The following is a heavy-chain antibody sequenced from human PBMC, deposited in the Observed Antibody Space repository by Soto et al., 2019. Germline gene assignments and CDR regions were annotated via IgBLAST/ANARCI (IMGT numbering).Heavy chain of an antibody. CDR2: ISVDGGST. CDR3: AKDIAGYSYGYYFDY. V-gene: IGHV3-43*02. CDR1: GFTFDDYA. Sequence: GGSLRLSCAASGFTFDDYAMHWVRHAPGKGLEWVSLISVDGGSTYYADSVKGRFTISRDNSKNSLYLQMNSLRTEDTALYYCAKDIAGYSYGYYFDYWGQGTLVTVSS. J-gene: IGHJ4*02. D-gene: IGHD5-18*01.